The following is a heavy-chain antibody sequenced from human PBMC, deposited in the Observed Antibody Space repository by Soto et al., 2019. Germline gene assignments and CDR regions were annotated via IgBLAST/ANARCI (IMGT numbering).Heavy chain of an antibody. CDR2: IYPGDSDT. Sequence: GASLNISCKCSCYSFTSYWLGWVRQMPGKGLEWMGIIYPGDSDTRYRPSFQGKVTISADKSISTAYLQWSSLKASDTAMYYCARLGDSSGPIPNTHIDYWGQGTLVTVSS. V-gene: IGHV5-51*01. D-gene: IGHD3-22*01. CDR3: ARLGDSSGPIPNTHIDY. J-gene: IGHJ4*02. CDR1: CYSFTSYW.